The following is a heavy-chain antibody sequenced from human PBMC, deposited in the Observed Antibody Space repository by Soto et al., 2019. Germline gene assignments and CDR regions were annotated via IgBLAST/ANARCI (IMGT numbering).Heavy chain of an antibody. Sequence: QVQLVQSGPEVKKPGASVKVSCKTSGYTFTSYGISWVRQAPGQGLEWMGWITTDKGKTTYAQKFQGRVTMTPDTSTSAGYMELRSLRSDDTAVYYCATRSPAFDYWGQGTLVTVSS. CDR2: ITTDKGKT. CDR3: ATRSPAFDY. J-gene: IGHJ4*02. CDR1: GYTFTSYG. V-gene: IGHV1-18*01.